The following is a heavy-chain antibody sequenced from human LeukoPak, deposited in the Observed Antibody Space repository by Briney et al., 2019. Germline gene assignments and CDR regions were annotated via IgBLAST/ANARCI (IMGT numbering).Heavy chain of an antibody. CDR1: GGSISSYY. D-gene: IGHD3-10*01. CDR3: ARVSMVRGVTANYYYYYGMDV. Sequence: SETLSLTCTVSGGSISSYYWSWIRQPPGKGLEWIGYIYYSGSTNYNPSLKSRVTISVDTSKNQFSLKLSSVTAADTAVYYCARVSMVRGVTANYYYYYGMDVWGQGTTVTVSS. J-gene: IGHJ6*02. V-gene: IGHV4-59*01. CDR2: IYYSGST.